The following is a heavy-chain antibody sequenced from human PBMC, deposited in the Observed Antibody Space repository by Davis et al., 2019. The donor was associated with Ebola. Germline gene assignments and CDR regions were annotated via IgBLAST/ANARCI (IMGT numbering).Heavy chain of an antibody. J-gene: IGHJ4*02. CDR2: IKTDGSEE. CDR1: GFIFSSYV. CDR3: ARWGLRGNYDSWSGSDYYFDY. D-gene: IGHD3-3*01. V-gene: IGHV3-7*01. Sequence: GGSLRLSCAASGFIFSSYVISWVRQAPGKGLEWVANIKTDGSEEHYVDSVKGRFTMSRDNAKNSLYLQLDSLRDEDTAVYYCARWGLRGNYDSWSGSDYYFDYWGQGTLVIVSS.